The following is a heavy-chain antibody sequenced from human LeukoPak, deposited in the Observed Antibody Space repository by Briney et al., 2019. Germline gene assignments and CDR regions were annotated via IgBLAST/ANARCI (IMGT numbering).Heavy chain of an antibody. CDR1: GFTFSSYG. Sequence: GGSLRLSCAASGFTFSSYGMHWVRQAPGKGLEWVAAIWYDASNKHYADSVKGRFTICRDNSKNTLYLQMNSLRAEDTAVYYCARDLAAAGTWFDPWGQGTRVTVSS. CDR3: ARDLAAAGTWFDP. D-gene: IGHD6-13*01. J-gene: IGHJ5*02. CDR2: IWYDASNK. V-gene: IGHV3-33*01.